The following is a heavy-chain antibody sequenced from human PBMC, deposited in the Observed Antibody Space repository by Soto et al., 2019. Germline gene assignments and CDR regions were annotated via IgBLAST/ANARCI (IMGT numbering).Heavy chain of an antibody. J-gene: IGHJ4*02. Sequence: QLQLQESGPGLVKPSETLSLTCTVSGGSISSSSYYWGWIRQPPGKGLEWIGSIYYSGSTYYNPTLKSRVTISVDTSKNQFSLKLSSVSAADPAVYYCARQQVATTEIDYWGQGTLVTVSS. CDR1: GGSISSSSYY. V-gene: IGHV4-39*01. CDR2: IYYSGST. D-gene: IGHD5-12*01. CDR3: ARQQVATTEIDY.